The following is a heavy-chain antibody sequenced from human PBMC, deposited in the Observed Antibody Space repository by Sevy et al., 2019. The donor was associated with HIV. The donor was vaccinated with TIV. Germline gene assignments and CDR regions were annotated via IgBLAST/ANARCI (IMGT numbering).Heavy chain of an antibody. D-gene: IGHD6-13*01. CDR3: ATLLPQQLETTHQCEIHH. CDR1: GGSVSSRSCF. CDR2: IYFDGRT. V-gene: IGHV4-39*01. J-gene: IGHJ5*02. Sequence: SETLSLTCNVSGGSVSSRSCFWGWIRQPPGKGLEWVGSIYFDGRTYYNPSLKSRVTQSVDTSKNQFSLNLRSVTAADTAVYFCATLLPQQLETTHQCEIHHWGQGTLVTVSS.